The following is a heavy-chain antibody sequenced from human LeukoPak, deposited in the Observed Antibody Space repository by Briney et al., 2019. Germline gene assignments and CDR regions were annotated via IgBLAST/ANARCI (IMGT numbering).Heavy chain of an antibody. V-gene: IGHV4-39*07. D-gene: IGHD2-2*01. CDR2: IYYSGST. J-gene: IGHJ6*02. CDR3: ARALRSTIYYYGMDV. Sequence: SETLSLTCTVSGVSIRSSSYYWGWLRQPRGKGLEWIGSIYYSGSTYYNPSLKSRVTISVDTSKNQFSLKLSSVTAADTAVYYCARALRSTIYYYGMDVWGQGTTVTVSS. CDR1: GVSIRSSSYY.